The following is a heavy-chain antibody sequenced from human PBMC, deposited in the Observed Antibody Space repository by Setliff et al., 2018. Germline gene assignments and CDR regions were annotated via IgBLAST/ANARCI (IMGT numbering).Heavy chain of an antibody. V-gene: IGHV1-8*02. J-gene: IGHJ4*02. Sequence: ASVKVSCKASGGTFSSYAISWVRQAPGQGLEWMGWMNPNSGNTGYAQKFQGRVTMTRNTSISTAYMELSSLRSEDTAVYYCARVPYYYRWDYWGQGTLVTVSS. CDR2: MNPNSGNT. CDR1: GGTFSSYA. CDR3: ARVPYYYRWDY. D-gene: IGHD1-26*01.